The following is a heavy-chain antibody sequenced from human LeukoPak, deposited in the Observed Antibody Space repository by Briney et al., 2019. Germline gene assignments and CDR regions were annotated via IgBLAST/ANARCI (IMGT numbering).Heavy chain of an antibody. V-gene: IGHV4-34*01. CDR1: GGSFSGYY. D-gene: IGHD3-10*01. J-gene: IGHJ5*02. CDR3: ARSYYGSGTEP. CDR2: INHSGST. Sequence: SETLSLTCAVYGGSFSGYYWSWIRQPPGKGLEWIGEINHSGSTNYNPSLKSRITISVDTSKNQFSLKLSSVTAADTAVYYCARSYYGSGTEPWGQGTLVTVSS.